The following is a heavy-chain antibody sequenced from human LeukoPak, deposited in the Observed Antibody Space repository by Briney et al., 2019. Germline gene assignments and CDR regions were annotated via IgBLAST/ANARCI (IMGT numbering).Heavy chain of an antibody. CDR2: ISSSSSYI. J-gene: IGHJ4*02. D-gene: IGHD3-10*01. CDR1: GFTFSSYS. Sequence: PGGSLSLSGAASGFTFSSYSMNGVRQAPGKGLEWFSSISSSSSYIYYADSVKGRFTISRDNAKNSLYLQMNSLRAEDTAVYYCAREEMDGSGSYWDYWGQGTLVTVSS. V-gene: IGHV3-21*01. CDR3: AREEMDGSGSYWDY.